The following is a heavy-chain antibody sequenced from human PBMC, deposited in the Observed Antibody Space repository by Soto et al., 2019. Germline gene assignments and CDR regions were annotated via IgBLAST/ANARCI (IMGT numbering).Heavy chain of an antibody. CDR3: ARHLAYCSGGNCYRYYFDY. J-gene: IGHJ4*02. CDR1: GGSISSSSYY. Sequence: QLQLQESGPGLVKPSETLSLTCTVSGGSISSSSYYWGWIRQPPGKGLEWIGSIYYSGSTYYNPSRKSRLTISVDTSKNRFSLKVSSVTAADTAVYYCARHLAYCSGGNCYRYYFDYWAREPWSPSPQ. CDR2: IYYSGST. D-gene: IGHD2-15*01. V-gene: IGHV4-39*01.